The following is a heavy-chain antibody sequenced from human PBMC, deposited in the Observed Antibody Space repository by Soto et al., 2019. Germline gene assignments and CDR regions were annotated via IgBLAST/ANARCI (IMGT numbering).Heavy chain of an antibody. CDR1: GYSFTSYW. J-gene: IGHJ4*02. D-gene: IGHD5-12*01. Sequence: PGESLKISCKGSGYSFTSYWIGWVRQMPGKGLEWMGIIYPGDSDTRYSPSFQGQVTISADKSISTAYLQWSSLKASDTAMYYCARSEFTDPWPINPTHYWGQGTLVTVSS. CDR3: ARSEFTDPWPINPTHY. V-gene: IGHV5-51*01. CDR2: IYPGDSDT.